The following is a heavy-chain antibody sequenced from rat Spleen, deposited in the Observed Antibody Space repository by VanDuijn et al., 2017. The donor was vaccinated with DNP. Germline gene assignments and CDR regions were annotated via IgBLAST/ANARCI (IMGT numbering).Heavy chain of an antibody. V-gene: IGHV2-16*01. Sequence: QVLLKESGPGLVQPSRTLSLTCTVSGFSLTNYGVSWVRQPPGKGLEWIAAIWGGGSTDYNSALKSRPRISRDTSKSQVLLERNSLQTEDTAMYFCARWHLYLSYFDYWGQGVMVTVSS. CDR3: ARWHLYLSYFDY. CDR2: IWGGGST. D-gene: IGHD1-2*01. J-gene: IGHJ2*01. CDR1: GFSLTNYG.